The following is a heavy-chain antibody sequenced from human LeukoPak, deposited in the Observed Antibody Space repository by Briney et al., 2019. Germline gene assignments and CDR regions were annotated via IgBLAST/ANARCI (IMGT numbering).Heavy chain of an antibody. V-gene: IGHV4-31*03. CDR3: AQSVYDYVWGSYRENWFDP. Sequence: EASETLSLTCTVSGGSISSGGYYWSWIRQHPGKGLEWIGYIYYSGNTYYNPSLKSRVTISVDTSKNQFSLKLSSVTAADTAVYYCAQSVYDYVWGSYRENWFDPWGQGTLVTVSS. CDR1: GGSISSGGYY. D-gene: IGHD3-16*02. CDR2: IYYSGNT. J-gene: IGHJ5*02.